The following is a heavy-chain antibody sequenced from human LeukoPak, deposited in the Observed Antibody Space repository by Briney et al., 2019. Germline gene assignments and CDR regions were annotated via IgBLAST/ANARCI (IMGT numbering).Heavy chain of an antibody. CDR2: IYQSGTT. J-gene: IGHJ5*02. D-gene: IGHD3-22*01. CDR3: AASQYYYDSSGYYFDP. CDR1: GGSINSGGYS. Sequence: SETLSLTCAVSGGSINSGGYSWSWIRQPVGKGLERIGYIYQSGTTHYNPSLKSRATISADRSKNQFSLKLTSVTAADTAVYYCAASQYYYDSSGYYFDPWGQGTLVTVSS. V-gene: IGHV4-30-2*01.